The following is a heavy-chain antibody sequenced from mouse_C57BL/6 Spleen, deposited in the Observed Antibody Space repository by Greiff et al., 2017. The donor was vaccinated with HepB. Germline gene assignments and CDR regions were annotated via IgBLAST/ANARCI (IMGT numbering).Heavy chain of an antibody. V-gene: IGHV1-55*01. D-gene: IGHD1-1*01. J-gene: IGHJ3*01. CDR1: GYTFTSYW. CDR2: IYPGSGST. CDR3: ARDYYYGSSYWFAY. Sequence: QVQLKQPGAELVKPGASVKMSCKASGYTFTSYWITWVKQRPGQGLEWIGDIYPGSGSTNYNEKFKSKATLTVDTSSSTAYMQLSSLTSEDSAVYYCARDYYYGSSYWFAYWGQGTLVTVSA.